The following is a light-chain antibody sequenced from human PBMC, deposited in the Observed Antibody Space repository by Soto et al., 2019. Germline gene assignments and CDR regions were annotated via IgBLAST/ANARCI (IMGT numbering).Light chain of an antibody. CDR2: DAS. V-gene: IGKV3D-15*02. Sequence: EMVMTQSPATLSVSPGERATLSCRASQSVSHKLAWYQQKPGQAPRLLIYDASNRATGIPARFSGSGSGTDFTLTISSLEPEDFAVYYCQQYVSSPWAFGQGTKVDIK. J-gene: IGKJ1*01. CDR1: QSVSHK. CDR3: QQYVSSPWA.